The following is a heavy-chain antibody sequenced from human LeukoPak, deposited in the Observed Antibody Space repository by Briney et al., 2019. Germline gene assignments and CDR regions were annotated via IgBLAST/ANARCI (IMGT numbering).Heavy chain of an antibody. J-gene: IGHJ4*02. CDR1: GYTFTGYY. CDR3: ARLRDYYDSSGYYQKEIDY. D-gene: IGHD3-22*01. Sequence: GASVKVSCKASGYTFTGYYMHWVRQAPGQGLEWMGWINPNSGGTNYAQKFQGRVTMTRDTSIGTAYMELSRLRSDDTAVYYCARLRDYYDSSGYYQKEIDYWGQGTLVTVSS. CDR2: INPNSGGT. V-gene: IGHV1-2*02.